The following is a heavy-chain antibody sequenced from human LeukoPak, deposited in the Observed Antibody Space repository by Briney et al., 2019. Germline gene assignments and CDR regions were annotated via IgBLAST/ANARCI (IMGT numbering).Heavy chain of an antibody. J-gene: IGHJ4*02. CDR2: INPNSGGT. Sequence: ASVKVSCKASGYTFTGYYMHWVRQAPGQGLEWMGWINPNSGGTNYAQKFQERVTITRDMSTSTAYMELSSLRSEDTAVYYCAAVAMTTHWGQGTLVTVSS. CDR1: GYTFTGYY. D-gene: IGHD3-22*01. V-gene: IGHV1-2*02. CDR3: AAVAMTTH.